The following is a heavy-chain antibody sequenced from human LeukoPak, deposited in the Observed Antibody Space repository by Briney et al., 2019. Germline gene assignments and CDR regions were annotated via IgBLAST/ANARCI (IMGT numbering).Heavy chain of an antibody. CDR3: ARDIELST. J-gene: IGHJ3*01. CDR2: ISFNGRNT. V-gene: IGHV3-23*01. CDR1: GFTFGTTA. D-gene: IGHD5-12*01. Sequence: GGSLRLSCAGSGFTFGTTAMSWVRQTPRKGLEWVSLISFNGRNTYYGDSVKGRFTISRDNSKDTVYLQMNSLRAEDTAIYCARDIELSTWGPGTMVTVSS.